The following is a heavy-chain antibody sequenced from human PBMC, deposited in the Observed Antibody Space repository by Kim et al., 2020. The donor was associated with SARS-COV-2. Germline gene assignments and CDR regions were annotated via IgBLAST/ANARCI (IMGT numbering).Heavy chain of an antibody. CDR3: FPDNPPKT. J-gene: IGHJ5*02. Sequence: GSSTSYADSVKGRFTISRDNAKNTLYLQMNSLRAEDTAVYYCFPDNPPKTWGQGTLVTVSS. CDR2: GSST. V-gene: IGHV3-74*01.